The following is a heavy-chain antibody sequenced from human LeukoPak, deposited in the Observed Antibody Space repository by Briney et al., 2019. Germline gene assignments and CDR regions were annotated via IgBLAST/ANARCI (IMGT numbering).Heavy chain of an antibody. CDR2: ISSSSSYV. Sequence: PGGSLRLSCAASGFTFSPYTMTWVRQAPGKGLEWVSSISSSSSYVYYADSAKGRFTISRDNAQNSLFLQMSSLRAEDTAMYYCARDFHFAQHYYMDVWGKGTTVTVSS. J-gene: IGHJ6*03. CDR3: ARDFHFAQHYYMDV. V-gene: IGHV3-21*01. CDR1: GFTFSPYT. D-gene: IGHD2-2*01.